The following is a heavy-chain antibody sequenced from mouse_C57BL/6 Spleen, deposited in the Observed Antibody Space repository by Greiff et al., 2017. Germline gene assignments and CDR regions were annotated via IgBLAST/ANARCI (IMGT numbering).Heavy chain of an antibody. CDR1: GYSITSGYY. CDR2: ISYDGSN. CDR3: ARSTMVTTRGWFAY. Sequence: EVQLQQSGPGLVKPSQSLSLTCSVTGYSITSGYYWNWIRQFPGNKLEWMGYISYDGSNNYNPSLKNRISITRDTSKNQFFLKLNSVTTEDTATYYCARSTMVTTRGWFAYWGQGTLVTVSA. V-gene: IGHV3-6*01. J-gene: IGHJ3*01. D-gene: IGHD2-2*01.